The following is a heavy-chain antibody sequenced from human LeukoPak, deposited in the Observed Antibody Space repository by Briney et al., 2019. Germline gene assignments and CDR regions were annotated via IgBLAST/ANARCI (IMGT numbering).Heavy chain of an antibody. CDR1: GGSFSGYY. V-gene: IGHV4-34*01. CDR2: INHSGST. D-gene: IGHD6-19*01. CDR3: ASQSSSPAGVY. Sequence: ASETRSLTCAVYGGSFSGYYWSWIRQPPGKGLEWIGEINHSGSTNYNPSLKSRVTISVDTSKNQCSLKLSSVTAADTAVYYCASQSSSPAGVYWGQGTLVTVSS. J-gene: IGHJ4*02.